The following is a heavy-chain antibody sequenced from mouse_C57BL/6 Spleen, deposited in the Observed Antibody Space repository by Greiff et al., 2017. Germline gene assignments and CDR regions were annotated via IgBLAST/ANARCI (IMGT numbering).Heavy chain of an antibody. CDR2: IYPGSGST. D-gene: IGHD2-4*01. CDR3: ARRPIYCDYGEGDG. Sequence: VQLQQPGAELVKPGASVKMSCKASGYTFTSYWITWVKQRPGQGLEWIGDIYPGSGSTNYNEKFKGKATLTVATSSSTAYRQLSSLTSEDSAVYYCARRPIYCDYGEGDGWGQGTTLTVSS. V-gene: IGHV1-55*01. J-gene: IGHJ2*01. CDR1: GYTFTSYW.